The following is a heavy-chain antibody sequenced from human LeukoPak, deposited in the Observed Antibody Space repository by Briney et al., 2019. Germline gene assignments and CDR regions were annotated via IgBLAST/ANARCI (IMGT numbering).Heavy chain of an antibody. Sequence: GRSLRLSCAASGFTFSSYAMHWVRQAPGKGLEWVAVISYDGSNKYYADSVKGRFTISRDNSKNTLYLQMNSLRAEDTAVYYCARDVSNYHYYYMDVWGKGTTVTVSS. J-gene: IGHJ6*03. CDR2: ISYDGSNK. D-gene: IGHD2-8*01. CDR3: ARDVSNYHYYYMDV. CDR1: GFTFSSYA. V-gene: IGHV3-30*01.